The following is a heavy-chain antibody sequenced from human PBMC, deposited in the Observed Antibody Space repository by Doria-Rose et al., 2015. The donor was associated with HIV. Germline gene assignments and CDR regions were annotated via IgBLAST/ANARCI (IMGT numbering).Heavy chain of an antibody. J-gene: IGHJ4*02. CDR2: IFSDDER. D-gene: IGHD6-13*01. CDR3: ARIKSSRWYHKYYFDF. Sequence: ESGPVLVKPTETLTLTCTVSGVSLSSPGMGVSWIRQPPGKALEWLANIFSDDERYYKTSLKSRLTSSRGTSKSQVVLTMTDMDPVDTATYYCARIKSSRWYHKYYFDFWGQGTLVIVSA. V-gene: IGHV2-26*01. CDR1: GVSLSSPGMG.